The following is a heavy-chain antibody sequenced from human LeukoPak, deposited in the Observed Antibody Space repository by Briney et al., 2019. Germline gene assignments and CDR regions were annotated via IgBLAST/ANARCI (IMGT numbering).Heavy chain of an antibody. Sequence: ASVKVSCKASGYTFTSYDINWVRQATGQGLEWMGWMNPNSGNTGYAQKFQGRVTITRNTSISTAYMELSSLRSEDTAVYYCATSMVRGVILLPDYWGQGTLVTVSS. CDR3: ATSMVRGVILLPDY. CDR2: MNPNSGNT. V-gene: IGHV1-8*03. CDR1: GYTFTSYD. J-gene: IGHJ4*02. D-gene: IGHD3-10*01.